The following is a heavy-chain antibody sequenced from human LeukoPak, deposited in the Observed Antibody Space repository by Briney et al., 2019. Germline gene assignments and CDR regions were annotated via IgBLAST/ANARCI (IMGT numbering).Heavy chain of an antibody. CDR2: FDPEDGGT. CDR1: GYTLTELS. V-gene: IGHV1-24*01. D-gene: IGHD3-10*01. Sequence: ASVKVSCKVSGYTLTELSMHWVRQAPGKGLEWMGGFDPEDGGTIYAQKFQGRVTMTEDTSTDTAYMELSSLRSEDTAVYYCATAVDPMVRGVIITGVGFDYWGQGTLVTVSS. CDR3: ATAVDPMVRGVIITGVGFDY. J-gene: IGHJ4*02.